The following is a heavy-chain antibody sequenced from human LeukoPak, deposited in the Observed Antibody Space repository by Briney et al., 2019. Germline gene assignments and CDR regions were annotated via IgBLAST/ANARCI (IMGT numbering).Heavy chain of an antibody. CDR3: ATSLGERSD. CDR2: IKQDGSEK. Sequence: GGSLRLSCAASGFTLSSYWMTWVRQAPGKGLEWVAYIKQDGSEKYYMDSVKGRFTISRDNAKNSLYLQMNSLRAEDTAVYYCATSLGERSDWGQGTLVTVSS. D-gene: IGHD3-10*01. CDR1: GFTLSSYW. J-gene: IGHJ4*02. V-gene: IGHV3-7*01.